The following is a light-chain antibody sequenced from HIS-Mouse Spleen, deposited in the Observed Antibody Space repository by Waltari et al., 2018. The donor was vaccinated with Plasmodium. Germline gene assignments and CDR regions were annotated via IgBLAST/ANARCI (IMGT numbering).Light chain of an antibody. J-gene: IGLJ2*01. V-gene: IGLV2-8*01. Sequence: QSALTQPPSASWSPGPSVTISCPVPSSDVGVYTYVSRYQQPPGKAPKHMIYEVIKRPSGVPDRVSGSKSGNPASLTVSGLQAEDEADYYCSSYAGSNNLVFGGGTKLTVL. CDR1: SSDVGVYTY. CDR3: SSYAGSNNLV. CDR2: EVI.